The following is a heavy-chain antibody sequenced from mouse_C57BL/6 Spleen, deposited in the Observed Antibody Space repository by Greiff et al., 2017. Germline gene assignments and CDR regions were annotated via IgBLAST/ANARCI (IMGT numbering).Heavy chain of an antibody. CDR3: ARAVSYYYGSPLWYFDV. V-gene: IGHV1-53*01. CDR2: INPSNGGT. D-gene: IGHD1-1*01. J-gene: IGHJ1*03. CDR1: GYTFTSYW. Sequence: VQLQQPGTELVKPGVSVKLSCKASGYTFTSYWMHWVKQRPGQGLEWIGNINPSNGGTNYNEKFKSKATLTVDKSSSTAYVQLSSLTSEDAAVYYCARAVSYYYGSPLWYFDVWGTGTTVTVSS.